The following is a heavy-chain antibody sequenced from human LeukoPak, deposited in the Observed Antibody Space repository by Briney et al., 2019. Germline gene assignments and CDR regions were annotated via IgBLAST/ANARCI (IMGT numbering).Heavy chain of an antibody. CDR1: GGSISSGGYY. CDR3: ARDGGGGLNWFDP. J-gene: IGHJ5*02. V-gene: IGHV4-31*03. D-gene: IGHD2-21*01. Sequence: SETLSLTCTVSGGSISSGGYYWSWIRQHPGKGLEWIGYIYYSGSTYYNPSLKSRVTISVDTFKNQFSLKLSSVTAADTAVYYCARDGGGGLNWFDPWGQGTLVTVSS. CDR2: IYYSGST.